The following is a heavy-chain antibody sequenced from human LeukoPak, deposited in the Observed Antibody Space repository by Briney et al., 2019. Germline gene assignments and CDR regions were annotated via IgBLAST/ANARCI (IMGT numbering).Heavy chain of an antibody. J-gene: IGHJ4*02. Sequence: PSETQSLTCAVSSYSISSGYYWGWIRQPPGKGLDWIGSINQSGVTYYNPSLKSRVTISIDTSKNQFSLKLTSVTAADTAVYYCARLISGDCCAPHFWGQGTLVTVSS. CDR2: INQSGVT. D-gene: IGHD2-21*02. V-gene: IGHV4-38-2*01. CDR1: SYSISSGYY. CDR3: ARLISGDCCAPHF.